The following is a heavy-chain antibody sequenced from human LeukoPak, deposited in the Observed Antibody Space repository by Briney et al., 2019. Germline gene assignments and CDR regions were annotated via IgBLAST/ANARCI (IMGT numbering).Heavy chain of an antibody. D-gene: IGHD2-15*01. J-gene: IGHJ4*02. Sequence: ASVKVSCKASGYTFTSYDINWVRQATGQGLEWMGWMNPNSGNTGYAQKFQGRVTMTRNTSISTAYMELSSLRSEDTAVYYCARGPVVVAATFFDYRGQGTLVTVSS. V-gene: IGHV1-8*01. CDR3: ARGPVVVAATFFDY. CDR1: GYTFTSYD. CDR2: MNPNSGNT.